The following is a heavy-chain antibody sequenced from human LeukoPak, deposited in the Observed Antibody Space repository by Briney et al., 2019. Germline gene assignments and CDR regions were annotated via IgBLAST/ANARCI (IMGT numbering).Heavy chain of an antibody. CDR1: GYTFTGYH. D-gene: IGHD1-26*01. J-gene: IGHJ4*02. Sequence: GASVKLSCKASGYTFTGYHMHWVRQAPGQGLEWVGWVNPNNGDTNYAQKFQGRVTMSRDTSISTAYMELNSLRSDDTAVYYCARRETNTQWGFDYWGQGTLVTVSS. CDR2: VNPNNGDT. CDR3: ARRETNTQWGFDY. V-gene: IGHV1-2*02.